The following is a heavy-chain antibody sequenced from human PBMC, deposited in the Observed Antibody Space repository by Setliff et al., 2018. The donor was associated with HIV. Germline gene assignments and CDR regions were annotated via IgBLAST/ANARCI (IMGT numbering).Heavy chain of an antibody. CDR1: GGSISSSNW. J-gene: IGHJ4*02. CDR2: IYHSGST. CDR3: ARVPSIETILFDS. Sequence: PSETLSLTCAVSGGSISSSNWWSWVRQPPGEGLEWIGNIYHSGSTLYKPSLKSRVTISVDTSKNQLSLKLSSVTAADTAVYYCARVPSIETILFDSWGQGTLVTVSS. D-gene: IGHD2-2*02. V-gene: IGHV4-4*02.